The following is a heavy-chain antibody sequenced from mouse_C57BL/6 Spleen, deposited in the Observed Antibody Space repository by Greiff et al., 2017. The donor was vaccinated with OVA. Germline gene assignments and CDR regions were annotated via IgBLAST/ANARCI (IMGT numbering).Heavy chain of an antibody. CDR3: ARGAGYEAMDY. CDR2: ISYDGSN. CDR1: GYSITSGYY. D-gene: IGHD3-2*02. V-gene: IGHV3-6*01. J-gene: IGHJ4*01. Sequence: VQLKQSGPGLVKPSQSLSLTCSVTGYSITSGYYWNWIRQFPGNKLEWMGYISYDGSNNYNPSLKNRISITRDTSKNQFFLKLNSVTTEDTATYYCARGAGYEAMDYWGQGTSVTVSS.